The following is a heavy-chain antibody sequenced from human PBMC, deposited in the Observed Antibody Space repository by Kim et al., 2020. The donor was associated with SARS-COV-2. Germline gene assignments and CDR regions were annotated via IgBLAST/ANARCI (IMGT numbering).Heavy chain of an antibody. V-gene: IGHV3-21*01. CDR1: GFTFSSYS. CDR3: ARDRGHDIPRPAGWFDP. D-gene: IGHD3-9*01. CDR2: ISSSSSYI. Sequence: GGSLRLSCAASGFTFSSYSMNWVRQAPGKGLEWVSSISSSSSYIYYADSVKGRFTISRDNAKNSLYLQMNSLRAEDTAVYYCARDRGHDIPRPAGWFDPWGQGTLVTVSS. J-gene: IGHJ5*02.